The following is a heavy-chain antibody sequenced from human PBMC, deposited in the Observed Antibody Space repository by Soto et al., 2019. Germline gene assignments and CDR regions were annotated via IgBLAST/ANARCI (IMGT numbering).Heavy chain of an antibody. Sequence: SETLSLTCTVSGGSVSSGSYYWSWIRQPPGKGLEWIGYIYYSGSTNYNPSLKSRVTISVDTSKNQFSLKLSSVTAADTAVYYCARDAAWGVDYYGSGSPRSKGMDVWGQGTTVTVSS. CDR2: IYYSGST. J-gene: IGHJ6*02. CDR1: GGSVSSGSYY. D-gene: IGHD3-10*01. CDR3: ARDAAWGVDYYGSGSPRSKGMDV. V-gene: IGHV4-61*01.